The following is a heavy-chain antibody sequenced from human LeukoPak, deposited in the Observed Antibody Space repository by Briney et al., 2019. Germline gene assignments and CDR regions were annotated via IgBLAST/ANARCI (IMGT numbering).Heavy chain of an antibody. J-gene: IGHJ5*02. CDR2: IYTSGST. Sequence: SETLSLTRTVSGGSISSYYWSWIRQPPGKGLEWIGYIYTSGSTNYNPSLKSRVTISVDTSKNQFSLKLSSVTAADTAVYYCARRGGYSSSVVWFDPWGQGTLVTVSS. D-gene: IGHD6-6*01. CDR3: ARRGGYSSSVVWFDP. V-gene: IGHV4-4*09. CDR1: GGSISSYY.